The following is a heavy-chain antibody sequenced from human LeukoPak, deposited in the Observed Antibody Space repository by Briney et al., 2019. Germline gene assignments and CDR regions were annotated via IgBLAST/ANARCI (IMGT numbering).Heavy chain of an antibody. J-gene: IGHJ4*02. CDR3: VREANYYDSTGYPTKVHDF. Sequence: GGSLRLSCAASGFTFSTYGMIWVRQAPGKGLQWVSSIGRSGPDIYYVDSLKGRFSISRDDAKNSLYLQMGRLRAEDTAVYYCVREANYYDSTGYPTKVHDFWGQGTLVTVSS. CDR1: GFTFSTYG. V-gene: IGHV3-21*01. D-gene: IGHD3-22*01. CDR2: IGRSGPDI.